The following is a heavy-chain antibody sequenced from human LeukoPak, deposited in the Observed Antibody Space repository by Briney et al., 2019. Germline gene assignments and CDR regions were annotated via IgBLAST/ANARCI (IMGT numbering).Heavy chain of an antibody. CDR3: ARERGYCSSTSCGRYAFDI. V-gene: IGHV4-4*02. Sequence: PSGTLSLTCTVSDGSISSPNWWSWLRQPPGKGLEWIGEIYHSGSTNYNPSLESRVTISLDKSKNQFSLNLTSVTAADTAVYYCARERGYCSSTSCGRYAFDIWGQGTMVTVSS. CDR2: IYHSGST. D-gene: IGHD2-2*01. J-gene: IGHJ3*02. CDR1: DGSISSPNW.